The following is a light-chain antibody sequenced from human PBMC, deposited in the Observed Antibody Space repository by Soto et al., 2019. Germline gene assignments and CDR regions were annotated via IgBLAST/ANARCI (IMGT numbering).Light chain of an antibody. CDR1: QAIRND. V-gene: IGKV1-17*01. J-gene: IGKJ1*01. CDR2: AAS. Sequence: DIQMTQSPSSLSASVGDRVPLTCRASQAIRNDLGWYQQKPGKAPKRLIYAASSLDSEVPLRFSGSGSGTEFALTISSLQPEDFAVYYCQQYGTSPATFGQGTKVDI. CDR3: QQYGTSPAT.